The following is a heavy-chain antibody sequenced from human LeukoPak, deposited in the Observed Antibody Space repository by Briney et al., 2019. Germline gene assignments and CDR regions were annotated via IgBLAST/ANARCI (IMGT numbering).Heavy chain of an antibody. D-gene: IGHD3-10*01. Sequence: SETLSLTCTVSGGSTINYYWNWIRQPPGQGLEWIGYIYYSGSTNYNPSLKSRVTISVDTSKKQVSLKLSSMTAANTAVYYCAREESITRTFDYWGQGALVTVSS. J-gene: IGHJ4*02. CDR3: AREESITRTFDY. CDR1: GGSTINYY. V-gene: IGHV4-59*01. CDR2: IYYSGST.